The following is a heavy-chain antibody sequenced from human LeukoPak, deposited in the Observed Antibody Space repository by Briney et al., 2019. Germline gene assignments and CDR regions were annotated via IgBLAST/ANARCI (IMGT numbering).Heavy chain of an antibody. CDR1: GGSISSGGYS. V-gene: IGHV4-30-2*01. CDR2: IYHSGST. CDR3: ARCTMVRGGPRLDGMDV. Sequence: SETLSLTCAVSGGSISSGGYSWSWIRQPPGKGLEWIGYIYHSGSTYYNPSLKSRVTISVDRSKNQFSLTLSSVTAADTAVYYRARCTMVRGGPRLDGMDVWGQGTTVTVSS. D-gene: IGHD3-10*01. J-gene: IGHJ6*02.